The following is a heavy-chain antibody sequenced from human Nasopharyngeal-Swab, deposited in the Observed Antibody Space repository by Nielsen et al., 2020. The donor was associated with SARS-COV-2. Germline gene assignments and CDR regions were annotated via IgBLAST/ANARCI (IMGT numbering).Heavy chain of an antibody. V-gene: IGHV4-61*01. CDR2: VVYSGRT. CDR3: ARTTTTTPFDS. D-gene: IGHD1-1*01. CDR1: GGSVSSDIYS. Sequence: SETPSLTCTVSGGSVSSDIYSWSWIRQPPGKVLEWIGYVVYSGRTNYNPSLKSRVTISVDTSKDQFSLKLNSVTAADTAMYFCARTTTTTPFDSWGQGTLVAVSS. J-gene: IGHJ4*02.